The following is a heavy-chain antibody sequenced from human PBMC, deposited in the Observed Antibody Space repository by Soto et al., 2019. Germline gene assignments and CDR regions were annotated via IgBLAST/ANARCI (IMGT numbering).Heavy chain of an antibody. J-gene: IGHJ4*02. Sequence: PGESLKTSCKGSGYSFTSYWIGWVRQMPGKGLEWMGIIYPGDSDTRYSPSFQGQVTISADKSISTAYLQWSSLKASDTAMYYCARALSSYDILTGYSHFDYWGQGTLVTVSS. CDR3: ARALSSYDILTGYSHFDY. V-gene: IGHV5-51*01. CDR2: IYPGDSDT. D-gene: IGHD3-9*01. CDR1: GYSFTSYW.